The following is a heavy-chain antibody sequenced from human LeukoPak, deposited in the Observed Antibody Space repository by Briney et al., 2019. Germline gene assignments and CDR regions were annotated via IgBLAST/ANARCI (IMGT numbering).Heavy chain of an antibody. Sequence: SGPTLVKPTQTLTLTCTFSGCSLRTRGVGVGWIRQPPGKALEWLSLIIFDGDKRYSTSLKSGLTLTEHPSKHQVVLTMTNMDPVDTGIYYCTHTTAYFNILTGFDSWGQGTLVTVSS. D-gene: IGHD3-9*01. CDR3: THTTAYFNILTGFDS. J-gene: IGHJ4*02. CDR2: IIFDGDK. CDR1: GCSLRTRGVG. V-gene: IGHV2-5*02.